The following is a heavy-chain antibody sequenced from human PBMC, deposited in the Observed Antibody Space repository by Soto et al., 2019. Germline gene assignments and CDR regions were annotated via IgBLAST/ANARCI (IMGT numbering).Heavy chain of an antibody. Sequence: QVQLQQWGAGLLKPSETLSLTCAVYGGSFSGYYWSWIRQPPGKGLEWIGEINHSGSTNYNPSLKSRVTISVDTSKNQFSLKLSSVIAADTAVYYCARGKGIAVAGTGWFDPWGQGTLVTVSS. J-gene: IGHJ5*02. V-gene: IGHV4-34*01. D-gene: IGHD6-19*01. CDR1: GGSFSGYY. CDR2: INHSGST. CDR3: ARGKGIAVAGTGWFDP.